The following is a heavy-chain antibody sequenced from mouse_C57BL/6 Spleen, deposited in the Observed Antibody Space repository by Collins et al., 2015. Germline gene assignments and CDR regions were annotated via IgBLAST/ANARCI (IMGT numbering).Heavy chain of an antibody. CDR2: ISYSGST. D-gene: IGHD2-14*01. CDR1: GYSITSDYA. V-gene: IGHV3-2*02. Sequence: GLVKPSQSLSLTCTVTGYSITSDYAWNWIRQFPGNKLEWMGYISYSGSTSYNPSLKSRISITRDTSKNQFFLQLNSVTTEDTATYYCASYYRHYAMDYWGQGTSVTVSS. CDR3: ASYYRHYAMDY. J-gene: IGHJ4*01.